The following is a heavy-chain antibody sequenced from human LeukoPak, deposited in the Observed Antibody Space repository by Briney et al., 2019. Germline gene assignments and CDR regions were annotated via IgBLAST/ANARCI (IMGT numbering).Heavy chain of an antibody. CDR2: MNPNSGNT. V-gene: IGHV1-8*01. Sequence: ASVKVSCKASGYTFTSYDINWVRQATGQGLEWMGWMNPNSGNTGYAQKFQGRVTMTRNTSISTAYMELSSLTSEDTAVYYCARVLLGAWLVKGYYYMDVWGKGTTVTVSS. CDR1: GYTFTSYD. D-gene: IGHD6-19*01. J-gene: IGHJ6*03. CDR3: ARVLLGAWLVKGYYYMDV.